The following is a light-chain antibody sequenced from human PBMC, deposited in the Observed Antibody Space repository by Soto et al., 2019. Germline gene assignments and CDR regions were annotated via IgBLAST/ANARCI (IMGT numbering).Light chain of an antibody. CDR3: AAWDDSLKGVV. V-gene: IGLV1-36*01. CDR1: TSNIGSNA. Sequence: QSVLTQPPSLSEAPRQRVTISCSGRTSNIGSNAVNWYQQLPGKAPKLLIYYDDLLPSGVSDRFSGSKSGTSASLAISGLQSEDEADHYCAAWDDSLKGVVFGGGTKLTVL. J-gene: IGLJ2*01. CDR2: YDD.